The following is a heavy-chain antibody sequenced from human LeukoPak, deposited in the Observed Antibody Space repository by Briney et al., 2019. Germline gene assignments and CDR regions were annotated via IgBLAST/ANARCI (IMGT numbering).Heavy chain of an antibody. D-gene: IGHD5-12*01. CDR2: INTNTGNP. Sequence: GASVKVSCKASGYTFTSYAMNWVRQAPGQGLEWMGWINTNTGNPTYAQGFTGRFVFSLDTSVSTAYLRISSLKAEDTAVYYCARDMLDIVPRRGDWFDPWGQGTLVTVSS. J-gene: IGHJ5*02. CDR1: GYTFTSYA. V-gene: IGHV7-4-1*02. CDR3: ARDMLDIVPRRGDWFDP.